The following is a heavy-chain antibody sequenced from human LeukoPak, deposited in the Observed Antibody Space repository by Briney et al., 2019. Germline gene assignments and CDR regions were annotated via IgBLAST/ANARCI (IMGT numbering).Heavy chain of an antibody. CDR2: IYYSGST. V-gene: IGHV4-39*01. D-gene: IGHD3-9*01. CDR1: GGSISSGSYY. CDR3: ARRSYDILTGGLDAFDI. J-gene: IGHJ3*02. Sequence: SETLSLTCTVSGGSISSGSYYWSWIRQPAGKGLEWIGSIYYSGSTYYNPSLKSRVTISVDTSKNQFSLKLSSVTAADTAVYYCARRSYDILTGGLDAFDIWGQGTMVTVSS.